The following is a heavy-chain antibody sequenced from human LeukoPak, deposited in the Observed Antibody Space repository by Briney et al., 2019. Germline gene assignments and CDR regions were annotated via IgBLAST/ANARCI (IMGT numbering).Heavy chain of an antibody. CDR2: IYTSGST. J-gene: IGHJ6*03. CDR3: AGRFPDYPNDDYYFYYFMDV. D-gene: IGHD4-11*01. CDR1: GGSISSYY. V-gene: IGHV4-4*07. Sequence: SETLSLTSTVSGGSISSYYWSWIRQPAGKGLEWIGRIYTSGSTNYNPSLKSRVTMSVDTSKNQFSLKLSSVTAADTAVYYCAGRFPDYPNDDYYFYYFMDVLGKGTTVTVSS.